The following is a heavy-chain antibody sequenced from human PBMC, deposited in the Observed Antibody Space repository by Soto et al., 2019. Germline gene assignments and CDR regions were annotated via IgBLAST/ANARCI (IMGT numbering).Heavy chain of an antibody. D-gene: IGHD3-10*01. CDR2: IYYSGNT. Sequence: PSETLSLTCTVSGGSISSGDYYWSWIRQPPGKGLEWIAYIYYSGNTYYNPSLKSRVTISLDTSKNQFSLVLSSVTAADTAAYYCARVPRGREPIRYFDPWGQGTLVTVSS. J-gene: IGHJ5*02. V-gene: IGHV4-30-4*01. CDR1: GGSISSGDYY. CDR3: ARVPRGREPIRYFDP.